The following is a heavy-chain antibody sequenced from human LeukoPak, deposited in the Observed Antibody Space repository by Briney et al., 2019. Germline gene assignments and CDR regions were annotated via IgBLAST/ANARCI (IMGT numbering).Heavy chain of an antibody. J-gene: IGHJ4*02. CDR3: AKDGGGYCNNSSC. Sequence: PGGSLRLSCAASGFTFSNYAMGWVRQAPGKGLECVSAISDSGDKTDYADSVRGRFTIYRDNSKDTLYLQMNSLGAADTAVYYCAKDGGGYCNNSSCWGQGTLVTVSS. CDR2: ISDSGDKT. D-gene: IGHD2-2*01. V-gene: IGHV3-23*01. CDR1: GFTFSNYA.